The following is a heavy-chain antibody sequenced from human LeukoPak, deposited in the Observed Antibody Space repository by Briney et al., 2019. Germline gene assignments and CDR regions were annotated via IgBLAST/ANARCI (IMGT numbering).Heavy chain of an antibody. J-gene: IGHJ3*02. CDR3: ASTYFSSTSCQTGAFYI. V-gene: IGHV4-4*09. CDR1: GGSISSYY. CDR2: IYTSGST. D-gene: IGHD2-2*01. Sequence: SETLSLTCTVSGGSISSYYWSWIRQPPGKGLEWIGYIYTSGSTNYNPSLKSRVTISVDTSKNQFSLKLSSVTAADPAVYYCASTYFSSTSCQTGAFYIWGQGKMVTVSS.